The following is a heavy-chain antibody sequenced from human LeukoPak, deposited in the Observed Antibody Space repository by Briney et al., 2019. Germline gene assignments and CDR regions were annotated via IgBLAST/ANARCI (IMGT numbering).Heavy chain of an antibody. CDR2: FDPEDGET. CDR3: ATLNLGRQWLENWFDP. J-gene: IGHJ5*02. CDR1: GYTLTELS. Sequence: ASVKVSCEVSGYTLTELSMHWVRQAPGKGLEWMGGFDPEDGETIYAQKFQGRVTMTEDTSTDTAYMELSSLRSEDTAVYYCATLNLGRQWLENWFDPWGQGNLVTVSS. V-gene: IGHV1-24*01. D-gene: IGHD6-19*01.